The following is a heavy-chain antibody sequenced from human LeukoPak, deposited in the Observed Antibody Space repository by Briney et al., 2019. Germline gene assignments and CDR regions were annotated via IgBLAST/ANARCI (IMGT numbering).Heavy chain of an antibody. D-gene: IGHD1-26*01. CDR1: GGSISSYY. V-gene: IGHV4-59*01. Sequence: SETLSLTCTVSGGSISSYYWSWIRQPPGKGLEWIGYIYYSGSTNYNPSLKSRVTISVDTSKNQFSLKLSSVTAADTAVYYCARDSGSYTGGYFQHWGQGTLVTVSS. CDR3: ARDSGSYTGGYFQH. J-gene: IGHJ1*01. CDR2: IYYSGST.